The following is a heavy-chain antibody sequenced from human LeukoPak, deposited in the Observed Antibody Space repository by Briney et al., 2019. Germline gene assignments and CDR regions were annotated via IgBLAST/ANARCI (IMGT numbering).Heavy chain of an antibody. CDR3: ARLNYGDYGGGWFDP. CDR1: GGSISSYY. D-gene: IGHD4-17*01. J-gene: IGHJ5*02. V-gene: IGHV4-59*08. CDR2: IYYSGST. Sequence: PSETLSLTCTVSGGSISSYYWSWIRQPPGKGLEWIGYIYYSGSTNYNPSLKSRVTISVDTSKNQFSLKLSSVTAADTAVCYCARLNYGDYGGGWFDPWGQGTLVTVSS.